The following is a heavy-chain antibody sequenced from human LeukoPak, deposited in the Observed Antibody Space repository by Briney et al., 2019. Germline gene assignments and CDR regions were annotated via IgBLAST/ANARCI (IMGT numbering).Heavy chain of an antibody. D-gene: IGHD2-2*02. Sequence: ASVRGSCKVSGYTLTKLSMHWVRQAPGKGLEWMGGFEPEDGETIYAQKFQGRVTMTEDTSTDTAYMELSSLRSEDTAVYYCATVRGYCSSTSCYIHYYFDYWGQGTLVTVSS. CDR3: ATVRGYCSSTSCYIHYYFDY. CDR1: GYTLTKLS. CDR2: FEPEDGET. V-gene: IGHV1-24*01. J-gene: IGHJ4*02.